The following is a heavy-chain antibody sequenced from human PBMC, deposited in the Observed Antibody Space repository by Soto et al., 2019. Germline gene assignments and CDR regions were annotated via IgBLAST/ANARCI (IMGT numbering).Heavy chain of an antibody. CDR3: ARYAIDIVVVPAAISSRYGMDV. J-gene: IGHJ6*02. Sequence: SVKVSCKASGYTFTGYYMHWVQQAPGQGLEWMGWINPNSGGTNYAQKFQGRVTMTRDTSISTAYMELSRLRSDDTAVYYCARYAIDIVVVPAAISSRYGMDVWGQGTTVTVSS. CDR2: INPNSGGT. D-gene: IGHD2-2*01. V-gene: IGHV1-2*02. CDR1: GYTFTGYY.